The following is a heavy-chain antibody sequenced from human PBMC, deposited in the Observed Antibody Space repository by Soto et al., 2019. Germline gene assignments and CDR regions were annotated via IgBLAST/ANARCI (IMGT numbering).Heavy chain of an antibody. CDR1: GGSISSGGYY. J-gene: IGHJ6*02. Sequence: SETLSLTCTISGGSISSGGYYWSWIRQHPGKGLEWIGYIYYSGSTYYNPSLKSRVTISVDTSKNQFSLKLSSVTAADTAVYYCARGLDDFWSGYNYGMDVWGQGTTVTVSS. V-gene: IGHV4-31*03. D-gene: IGHD3-3*01. CDR2: IYYSGST. CDR3: ARGLDDFWSGYNYGMDV.